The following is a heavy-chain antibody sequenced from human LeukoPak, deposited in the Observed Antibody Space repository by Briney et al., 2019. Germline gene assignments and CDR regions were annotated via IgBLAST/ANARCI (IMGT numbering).Heavy chain of an antibody. CDR2: ISSYNGNT. J-gene: IGHJ3*02. Sequence: GASVKVSCKASGYTFTNYAISWVRQAPGQGLEWMGSISSYNGNTNYVQNLQGRVTVTTDTSTSTAYMDLRSLRSDDTAVYYCAREVGGAFDIWGQGTMVTVSS. CDR1: GYTFTNYA. V-gene: IGHV1-18*01. CDR3: AREVGGAFDI.